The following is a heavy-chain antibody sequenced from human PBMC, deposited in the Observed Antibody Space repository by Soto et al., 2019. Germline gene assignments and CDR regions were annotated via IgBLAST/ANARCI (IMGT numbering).Heavy chain of an antibody. CDR2: IKSKTDGGTT. V-gene: IGHV3-15*01. J-gene: IGHJ4*02. Sequence: EVQLEESGGGLVKPGESLRLSCVASGFSLTKAWMSWVRQAPGKGLEWVGRIKSKTDGGTTEYAAPVKGRFTISRDDSRDMLYLQMNSLKTEDTAVYFCTTDFVATTRGDYFDYWGQGTLVTVSS. D-gene: IGHD5-12*01. CDR3: TTDFVATTRGDYFDY. CDR1: GFSLTKAW.